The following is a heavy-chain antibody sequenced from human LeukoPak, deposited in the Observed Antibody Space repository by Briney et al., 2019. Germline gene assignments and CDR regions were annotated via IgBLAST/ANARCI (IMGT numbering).Heavy chain of an antibody. V-gene: IGHV4-59*12. D-gene: IGHD4-17*01. J-gene: IGHJ5*02. CDR1: GGSISSYY. CDR2: IYYSGST. Sequence: PSETLSLTCTVSGGSISSYYWSWIRQPPGKGLEWIGYIYYSGSTNYNPSLKSRVTMSVDTSKNQFSLKLSSVTAADTAVYYCARDLIDYGDYDRPSNWFDPWGQGTLVTVSS. CDR3: ARDLIDYGDYDRPSNWFDP.